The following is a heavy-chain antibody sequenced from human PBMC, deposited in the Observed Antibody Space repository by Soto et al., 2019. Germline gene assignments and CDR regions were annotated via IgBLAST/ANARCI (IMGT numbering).Heavy chain of an antibody. D-gene: IGHD3-22*01. CDR3: ASGAYYYDSSVYYYY. Sequence: SETLSLTCSVSGGSLSSSSYFWGWIRQPPGKGLEWIGSIYYSGSTYYNPSLKSRVTVSVDTSKNQFSLKLSSVTAADTAVYYCASGAYYYDSSVYYYYWAQGTLVTVSS. CDR1: GGSLSSSSYF. V-gene: IGHV4-39*01. CDR2: IYYSGST. J-gene: IGHJ4*02.